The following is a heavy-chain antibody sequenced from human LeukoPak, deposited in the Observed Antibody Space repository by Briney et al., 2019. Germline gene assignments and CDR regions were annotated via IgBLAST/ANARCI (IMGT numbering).Heavy chain of an antibody. CDR2: LNPNSGGT. Sequence: GASVKVSCKASGYTFTGYYMHWVRQAPGQGLEWMGWLNPNSGGTNSAQKFQGRVTMTRDTSISTAYMELSRLRSDDTAVYYCARPRTWGPQRADAFDIWGQGTMITVSS. V-gene: IGHV1-2*02. CDR3: ARPRTWGPQRADAFDI. J-gene: IGHJ3*02. CDR1: GYTFTGYY. D-gene: IGHD7-27*01.